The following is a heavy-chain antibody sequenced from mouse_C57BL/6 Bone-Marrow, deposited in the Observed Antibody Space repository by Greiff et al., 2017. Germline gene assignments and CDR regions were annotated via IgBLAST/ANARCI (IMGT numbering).Heavy chain of an antibody. J-gene: IGHJ2*01. D-gene: IGHD1-1*01. V-gene: IGHV14-3*01. Sequence: EVQLQESVAELVRPGASVKLSCTASGFTITNTYMHWVKQRPEQGLEWIGRIDPANGNTKYAPKFQGKATITADTTSNTAYLRLSSLTSEDNAIYCCARHSSSLYYFDYWGQGTTLTVSS. CDR2: IDPANGNT. CDR3: ARHSSSLYYFDY. CDR1: GFTITNTY.